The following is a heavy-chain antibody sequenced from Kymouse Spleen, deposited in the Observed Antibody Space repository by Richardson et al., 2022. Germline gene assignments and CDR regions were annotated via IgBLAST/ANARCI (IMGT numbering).Heavy chain of an antibody. CDR3: ARGAWNYGMDV. D-gene: IGHD1-1*01,IGHD1-20*01,IGHD1-7*01. CDR1: GFTFSDHY. J-gene: IGHJ6*02. Sequence: EVQLVESGGGLVQPGGSLRLSCAASGFTFSDHYMDWVRQAPGKGLEWVGRTRNKANSYTTEYAASVKGRFTISRDDSKNSLYLQMNSLKTEDTAVYYCARGAWNYGMDVWGQGTTVTVSS. V-gene: IGHV3-72*01. CDR2: TRNKANSYTT.